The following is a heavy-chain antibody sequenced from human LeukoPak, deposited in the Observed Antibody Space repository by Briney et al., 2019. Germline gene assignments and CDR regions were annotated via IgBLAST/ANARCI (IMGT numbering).Heavy chain of an antibody. Sequence: GGSLRLSCAASEFTFSSYAMQWVRQAPGKGLEWVSGISVSGGSTWYAASVKGRFTISRDNSKNTLYLQMNSLRAEDTAVYYCAKAGDSGSYLVYWGQGTLVTVSS. V-gene: IGHV3-23*01. CDR2: ISVSGGST. J-gene: IGHJ4*02. CDR1: EFTFSSYA. D-gene: IGHD1-26*01. CDR3: AKAGDSGSYLVY.